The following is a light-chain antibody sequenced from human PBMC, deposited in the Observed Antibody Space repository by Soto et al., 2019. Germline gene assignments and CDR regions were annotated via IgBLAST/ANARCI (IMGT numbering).Light chain of an antibody. CDR3: QQYGSSPPT. CDR1: QSVSSSY. Sequence: ETVLTQSPGTLSLSPGERATLSCRASQSVSSSYLAWYKQKPGQAPRLVIYGAFNRAAGTPDRFSGSGSGTDFTLTISRLEPEDFAVYHCQQYGSSPPTFGQGTKVEIK. CDR2: GAF. V-gene: IGKV3-20*01. J-gene: IGKJ1*01.